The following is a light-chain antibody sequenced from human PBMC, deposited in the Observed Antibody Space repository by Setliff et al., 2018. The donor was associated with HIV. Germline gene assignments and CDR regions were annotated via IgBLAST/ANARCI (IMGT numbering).Light chain of an antibody. V-gene: IGLV2-23*02. Sequence: QSVLAQPASVSGSPRQSITISCTGTSSNVGNYNLVSWYQQHPGNAPKLIVYEVDKRPSGVSSRFSGSKSGNTASLAISGLQAGDEADYYCCSYAGSSTFIFGGGTKVTVL. CDR1: SSNVGNYNL. CDR3: CSYAGSSTFI. CDR2: EVD. J-gene: IGLJ2*01.